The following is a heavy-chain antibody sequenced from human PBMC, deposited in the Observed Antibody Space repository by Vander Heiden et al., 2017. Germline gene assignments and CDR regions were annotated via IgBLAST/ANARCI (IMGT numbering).Heavy chain of an antibody. CDR2: ISWNSDTI. D-gene: IGHD6-19*01. CDR3: AKDILAVAGLFDD. V-gene: IGHV3-9*01. J-gene: IGHJ4*02. CDR1: GFTFDDYA. Sequence: LVESGGVLVQPGRSLSPSCAAPGFTFDDYAMHGVRQAPGRGLEWVSGISWNSDTIDYADSVKGRFTISRDNAKNSLYLQMNSLRAEDTGLYYCAKDILAVAGLFDDWGQGTLVTVSS.